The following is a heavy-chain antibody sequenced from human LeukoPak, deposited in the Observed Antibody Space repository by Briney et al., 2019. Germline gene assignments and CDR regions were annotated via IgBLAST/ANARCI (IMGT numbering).Heavy chain of an antibody. CDR1: GFTFSTYA. J-gene: IGHJ4*02. D-gene: IGHD2-15*01. Sequence: GGSLRLSCAVSGFTFSTYAMNWVRQAPGKGLEWVSVISGSGGSTYYADSVEGRFTISRDNSKNTLYLQMNSLRAEDTALYYCAKVALGYCSGSSCYYFDYGGQGTLVTVSS. V-gene: IGHV3-23*01. CDR3: AKVALGYCSGSSCYYFDY. CDR2: ISGSGGST.